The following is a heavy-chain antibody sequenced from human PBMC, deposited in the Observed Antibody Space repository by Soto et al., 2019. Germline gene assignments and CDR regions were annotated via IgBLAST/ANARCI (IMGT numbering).Heavy chain of an antibody. CDR1: GYTFISYD. CDR2: INPNSGKT. D-gene: IGHD4-17*01. CDR3: ARERSPNGMDV. V-gene: IGHV1-8*01. J-gene: IGHJ6*02. Sequence: GASVKVSCKASGYTFISYDINWVRQAAGQGLEWMGWINPNSGKTGYAQNFQGRVTMTRNTSISTAYMEMRSLESEDTAVYYCARERSPNGMDVWGQGTTVTVSS.